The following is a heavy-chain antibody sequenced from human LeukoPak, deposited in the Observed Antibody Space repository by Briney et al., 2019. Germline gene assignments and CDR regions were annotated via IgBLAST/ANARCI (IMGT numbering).Heavy chain of an antibody. CDR1: GYTFTGYY. D-gene: IGHD5-24*01. CDR3: ARGMATTDAFDI. Sequence: ASVKVSCKASGYTFTGYYMHWVRQAPGQGLGWMGWINPNSGGTNYAQKFQGRVTMTRDTSISTAYMELSRLRSDDTAVYYCARGMATTDAFDIWGQGTMVTVSS. V-gene: IGHV1-2*02. J-gene: IGHJ3*02. CDR2: INPNSGGT.